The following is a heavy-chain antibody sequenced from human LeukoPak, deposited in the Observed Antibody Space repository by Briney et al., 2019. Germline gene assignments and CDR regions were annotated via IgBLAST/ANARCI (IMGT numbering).Heavy chain of an antibody. J-gene: IGHJ4*02. CDR1: GGTFSSYA. CDR3: ARKPNWGGYYFDC. D-gene: IGHD7-27*01. Sequence: SVKVSCKASGGTFSSYAISWVRQAPGQGLEWMGRIIPILGIANYAQKFQGRVTITADKSTSTAYMELSSLRSEDTAVYYCARKPNWGGYYFDCWGQGTLVTVSS. CDR2: IIPILGIA. V-gene: IGHV1-69*04.